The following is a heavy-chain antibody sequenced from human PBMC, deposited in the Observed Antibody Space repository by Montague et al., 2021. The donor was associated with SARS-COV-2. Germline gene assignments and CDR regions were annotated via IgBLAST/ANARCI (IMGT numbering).Heavy chain of an antibody. V-gene: IGHV2-70*11. J-gene: IGHJ4*02. Sequence: PALVKPTQTLTLTCTFSGFSLSTSGMCVSWIRQPPGKALEWLARIDWDDDKYYSTSLKTRLTISKDTSKNQVVLTMTNMDPVDTATYYCARSGHSSGWPTFDCWGQGTLVTVSA. CDR1: GFSLSTSGMC. CDR3: ARSGHSSGWPTFDC. CDR2: IDWDDDK. D-gene: IGHD6-19*01.